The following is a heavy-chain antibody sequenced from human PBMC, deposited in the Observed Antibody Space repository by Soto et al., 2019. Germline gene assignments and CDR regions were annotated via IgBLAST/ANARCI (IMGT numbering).Heavy chain of an antibody. D-gene: IGHD2-2*01. CDR2: IKRDGSEK. J-gene: IGHJ4*02. Sequence: LRLSCAASGFSISDYWMSWVRQAPGKGLEWVANIKRDGSEKYYVDSVKGRFTISRDNAKNSLYLQMNSLRADDTAVYYCARDRDLAVPAAVIYFDSWGQGTLVTVSS. V-gene: IGHV3-7*01. CDR1: GFSISDYW. CDR3: ARDRDLAVPAAVIYFDS.